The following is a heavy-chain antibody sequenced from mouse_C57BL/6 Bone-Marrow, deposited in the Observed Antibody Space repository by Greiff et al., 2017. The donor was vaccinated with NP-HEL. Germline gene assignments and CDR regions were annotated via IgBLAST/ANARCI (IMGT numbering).Heavy chain of an antibody. CDR1: GYAFSSSW. D-gene: IGHD2-5*01. J-gene: IGHJ2*01. V-gene: IGHV1-82*01. CDR2: IYPGDGDT. CDR3: ARFYYSNFYYFDY. Sequence: VKLQESGPELVKPGASVKISCKASGYAFSSSWMNWVKQRPGKGLEWIGRIYPGDGDTNYNGKFKGKATLTADKSSSTAYMQLSSLTSEDSAVYFCARFYYSNFYYFDYWGQGTTLTVSS.